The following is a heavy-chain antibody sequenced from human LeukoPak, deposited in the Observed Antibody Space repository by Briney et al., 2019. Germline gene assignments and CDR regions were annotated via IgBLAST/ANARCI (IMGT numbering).Heavy chain of an antibody. J-gene: IGHJ6*02. Sequence: GGSLRLSCAASGFTFSSYWMSWVRQAPGKGLEWVANIKQDGSEKYYVDSVKGRFTISRDNAKNSLYLQMNSLRAEDTALYYCGKDVLAGGLDVWGQGTPVTVSS. CDR3: GKDVLAGGLDV. V-gene: IGHV3-7*03. CDR1: GFTFSSYW. CDR2: IKQDGSEK.